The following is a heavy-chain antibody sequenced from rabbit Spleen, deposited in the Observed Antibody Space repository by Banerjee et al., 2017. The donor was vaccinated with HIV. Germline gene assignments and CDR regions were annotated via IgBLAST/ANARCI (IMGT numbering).Heavy chain of an antibody. Sequence: QSLEESGGDLVKPGASLTLTCTASGFSFSSGYYMCWVRQAPGKGLEWIGCMPISGGGGTYYASWAKGRFTFSKTSSTTVTLQMTSLTAADTATYFCARDLDDVIGWNFGWWGPGTLVTVS. V-gene: IGHV1S40*01. D-gene: IGHD4-1*01. J-gene: IGHJ6*01. CDR3: ARDLDDVIGWNFGW. CDR2: MPISGGGGT. CDR1: GFSFSSGYY.